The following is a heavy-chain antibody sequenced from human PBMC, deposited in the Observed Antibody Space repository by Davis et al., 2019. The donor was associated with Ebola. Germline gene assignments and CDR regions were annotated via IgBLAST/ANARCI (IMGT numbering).Heavy chain of an antibody. D-gene: IGHD3-3*01. J-gene: IGHJ6*02. CDR1: GFTFSSYA. CDR2: ISYDGSNK. Sequence: GESLKISCAASGFTFSSYAMHWVRQAPGKGLEWVAVISYDGSNKYYADSVKGRFTISRDNSKSTLYLQMNSLRAEDTAVYYCASITKAYYYGMDVWGQGTTVTVSS. CDR3: ASITKAYYYGMDV. V-gene: IGHV3-30-3*01.